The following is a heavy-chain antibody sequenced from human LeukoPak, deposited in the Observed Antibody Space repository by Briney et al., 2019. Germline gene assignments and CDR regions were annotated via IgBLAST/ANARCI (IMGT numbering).Heavy chain of an antibody. CDR1: GGSIFSYY. J-gene: IGHJ2*01. CDR2: IYSNGIT. D-gene: IGHD3-22*01. Sequence: PSETLSLTCTVSGGSIFSYYFNWIRQPPGEGLEWIGYIYSNGITNYNPSLRSRGTISIATSKNQVSLRLRSVTAADTAIYYCARRAYYDTSGYSPASGYFDLWGRGTLVTVSS. CDR3: ARRAYYDTSGYSPASGYFDL. V-gene: IGHV4-4*08.